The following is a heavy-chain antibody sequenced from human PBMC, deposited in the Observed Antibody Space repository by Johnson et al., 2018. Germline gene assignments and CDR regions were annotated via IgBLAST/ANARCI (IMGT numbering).Heavy chain of an antibody. CDR2: ISWNSGSI. Sequence: EVQLLESGGGLVQPGRSLRLSCAASGFTFDDYAMHWVRQAQGKGLAWVSGISWNSGSIGYADSVQGRFTIPRENAKNSLYLQMNSLRAEDTALYYCAKEVVGARPWYYYYMDVWGKGTTVTVSS. CDR1: GFTFDDYA. D-gene: IGHD1-26*01. CDR3: AKEVVGARPWYYYYMDV. J-gene: IGHJ6*03. V-gene: IGHV3-9*01.